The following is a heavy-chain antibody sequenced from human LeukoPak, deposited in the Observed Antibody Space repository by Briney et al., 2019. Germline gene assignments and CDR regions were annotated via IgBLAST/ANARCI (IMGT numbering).Heavy chain of an antibody. CDR2: IIPILGIA. Sequence: ASVKVSCKASGGTFSSYAISWVRQAPGQGLEWMGRIIPILGIANYAQKFQGRVTITADKSTSTAYMELSSLRSEDTAVYYCAGHDYGDYSPFDIWGQGTMVTVSS. D-gene: IGHD4-17*01. J-gene: IGHJ3*02. V-gene: IGHV1-69*04. CDR1: GGTFSSYA. CDR3: AGHDYGDYSPFDI.